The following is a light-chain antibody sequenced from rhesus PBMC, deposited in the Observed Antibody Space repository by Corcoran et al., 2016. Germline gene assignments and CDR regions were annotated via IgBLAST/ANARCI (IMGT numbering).Light chain of an antibody. Sequence: DIQMTQSPSSLSASVGDRVTITCRASENVNNYLHWYQQKAGKAPHLLIYAASTLQSGVPSRFSGSGSGTDYNFTISSLQPEDVATYYCQHSYGTPYSFGQGTKVEIK. CDR2: AAS. J-gene: IGKJ2*01. V-gene: IGKV1-74*01. CDR3: QHSYGTPYS. CDR1: ENVNNY.